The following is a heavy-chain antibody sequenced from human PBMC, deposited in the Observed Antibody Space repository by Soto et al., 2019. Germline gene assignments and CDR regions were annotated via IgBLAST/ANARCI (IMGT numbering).Heavy chain of an antibody. CDR1: GFTFSTYA. CDR3: AKVSLGALTFTDYYYYGLDV. Sequence: EVQLLESGGGLVQPGGSLRLSCAASGFTFSTYAMNWVRQAPGKGLEWVSAISGGGGSTYYADSVKGRVTISRDNSKNTRYLQRNSLRAEDTAVYYCAKVSLGALTFTDYYYYGLDVWGQGTTVTVSS. V-gene: IGHV3-23*01. CDR2: ISGGGGST. D-gene: IGHD1-26*01. J-gene: IGHJ6*02.